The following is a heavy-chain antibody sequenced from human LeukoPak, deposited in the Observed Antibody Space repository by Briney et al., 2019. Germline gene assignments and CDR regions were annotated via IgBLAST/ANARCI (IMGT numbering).Heavy chain of an antibody. CDR2: ISSSGSTI. CDR3: ARDRSLFNY. Sequence: GGSLRLSCAASGFTFSSYEMNWVRQAPGKGLEWVSYISSSGSTIYYADSVKGRFTISRDNAKNSLYLQMNGLRVEDAAVYYCARDRSLFNYWGQGTLVTVSS. CDR1: GFTFSSYE. J-gene: IGHJ4*02. V-gene: IGHV3-48*03.